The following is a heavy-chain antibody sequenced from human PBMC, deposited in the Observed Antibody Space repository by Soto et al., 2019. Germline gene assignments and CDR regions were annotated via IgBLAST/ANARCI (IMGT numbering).Heavy chain of an antibody. CDR2: NYDSGIT. Sequence: QVQLQESGPGLVKPSQTLSLTCTVSGGPISSGGYYWTWIRQHPGKGLEWIGYNYDSGITYYNPSLKSRVTISLDTSKNQFSLKLSSVTAADTAVYYCARGSSIAGLYYGMDVWGQGTTVTVSS. CDR3: ARGSSIAGLYYGMDV. J-gene: IGHJ6*02. V-gene: IGHV4-31*03. CDR1: GGPISSGGYY. D-gene: IGHD6-6*01.